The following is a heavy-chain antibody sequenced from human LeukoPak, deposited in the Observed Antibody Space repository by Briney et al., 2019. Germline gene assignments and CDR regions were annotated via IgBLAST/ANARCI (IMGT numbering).Heavy chain of an antibody. CDR1: GYTFTSYG. D-gene: IGHD3-10*01. CDR2: ISAYNGNT. V-gene: IGHV1-18*01. Sequence: ASVKVSCKASGYTFTSYGISWVRQAPGQGLEWMGWISAYNGNTNYAQKLQGRVTMTTDTSTSTAYMELRSLRSDDTAVYYCARADFYYGSGGLFDYWGQGTLVTVSS. CDR3: ARADFYYGSGGLFDY. J-gene: IGHJ4*02.